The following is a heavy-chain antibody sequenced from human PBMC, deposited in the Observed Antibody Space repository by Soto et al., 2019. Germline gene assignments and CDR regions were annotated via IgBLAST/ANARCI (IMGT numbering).Heavy chain of an antibody. D-gene: IGHD1-26*01. CDR1: GGTFSSYA. V-gene: IGHV1-69*01. Sequence: QVQLVQSGAEVKKPGSSVKVSCKASGGTFSSYAISWVRQAPGQGLEWMGGIIPIFGTANYAQKFQGRVTITADESTSTAYMELSSLRSEDTAVYYCARVPGECELLRSDAFDIWGQGTMVTVSS. J-gene: IGHJ3*02. CDR3: ARVPGECELLRSDAFDI. CDR2: IIPIFGTA.